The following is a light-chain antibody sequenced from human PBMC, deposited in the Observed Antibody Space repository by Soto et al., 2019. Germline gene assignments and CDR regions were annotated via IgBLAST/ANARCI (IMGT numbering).Light chain of an antibody. J-gene: IGKJ4*01. CDR2: AAS. CDR1: QDISNNY. CDR3: QQYYSYPLT. V-gene: IGKV1-8*01. Sequence: AIRMTQSPSSFSASTGDRVTITCRASQDISNNYLAWYQQKPGEAPKLLIYAASTLQSGVPSRFSGSGSGTDFTLTISCLQSEDFATYYCQQYYSYPLTFGGGTKVEIK.